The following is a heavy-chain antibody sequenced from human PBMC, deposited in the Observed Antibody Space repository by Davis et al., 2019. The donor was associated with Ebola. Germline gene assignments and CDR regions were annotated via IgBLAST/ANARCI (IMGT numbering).Heavy chain of an antibody. CDR1: GGSISNVNYY. Sequence: MPSETLSLTCSVSGGSISNVNYYWSWIRQPPGKGLEWIGYIYYSGSTNYNPSLKSRVTISVDTSKNQFSLKLNAVTAADTAVYYCARDHMIRGFVWEPSDSWGQGSLVTVSS. CDR2: IYYSGST. V-gene: IGHV4-61*01. D-gene: IGHD1-26*01. CDR3: ARDHMIRGFVWEPSDS. J-gene: IGHJ4*02.